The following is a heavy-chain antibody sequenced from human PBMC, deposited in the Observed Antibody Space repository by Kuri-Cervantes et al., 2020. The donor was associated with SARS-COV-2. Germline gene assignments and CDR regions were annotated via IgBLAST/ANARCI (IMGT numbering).Heavy chain of an antibody. Sequence: ESLKISCAASGFTFSSYWMSWVRQAPGKGLEWIGSIYHSGSTYYNPSLKSRVTISVDTSKNQFSLKLSSVTAADTAVYYCARHKVATIEEYYFDYWGQGTLVTVSS. D-gene: IGHD5-12*01. CDR1: GFTFSSYW. CDR2: IYHSGST. J-gene: IGHJ4*02. CDR3: ARHKVATIEEYYFDY. V-gene: IGHV4-38-2*01.